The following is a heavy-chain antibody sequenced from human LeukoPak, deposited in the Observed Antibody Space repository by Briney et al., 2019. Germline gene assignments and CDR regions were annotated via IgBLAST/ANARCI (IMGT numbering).Heavy chain of an antibody. Sequence: SETLSLTCTISGCSISNYYWSWIRQPPGKGLEWIGYIYHSGNTNYNPSLKSRVTISVDTSKNQFSLRLSSVTAADTAVYYCARDLNYYGSGSLRPDYWGQGTLVTVSS. D-gene: IGHD3-10*01. V-gene: IGHV4-59*12. CDR3: ARDLNYYGSGSLRPDY. J-gene: IGHJ4*02. CDR2: IYHSGNT. CDR1: GCSISNYY.